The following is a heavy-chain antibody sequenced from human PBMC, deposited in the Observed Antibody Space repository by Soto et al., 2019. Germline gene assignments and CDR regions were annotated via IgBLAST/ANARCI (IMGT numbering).Heavy chain of an antibody. J-gene: IGHJ6*03. Sequence: GGSLRLSCAASGFTFSSYWMSWVRQAPGKGLEWVANIKQDGSEKYYVDSVKGRFTISRDNAKNSLYLQMNSLRAEDTAVYYCASLIGGLGYYYYYMDVWGKGTTVTVSS. CDR2: IKQDGSEK. CDR3: ASLIGGLGYYYYYMDV. CDR1: GFTFSSYW. D-gene: IGHD3-22*01. V-gene: IGHV3-7*01.